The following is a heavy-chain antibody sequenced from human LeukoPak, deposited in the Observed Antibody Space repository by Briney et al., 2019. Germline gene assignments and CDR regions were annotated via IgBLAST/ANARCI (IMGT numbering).Heavy chain of an antibody. CDR3: ARSSGYYPPDDY. J-gene: IGHJ4*02. CDR1: GYTFTSYD. V-gene: IGHV1-8*01. CDR2: MNPNSGNT. D-gene: IGHD3-22*01. Sequence: ASVKVSCTASGYTFTSYDINWVRQAPGQGLEWMGWMNPNSGNTGYAQKFQGRVTMTRNTSISTAYMELSSLRSEDTAVYYCARSSGYYPPDDYWGQGTLVTVSS.